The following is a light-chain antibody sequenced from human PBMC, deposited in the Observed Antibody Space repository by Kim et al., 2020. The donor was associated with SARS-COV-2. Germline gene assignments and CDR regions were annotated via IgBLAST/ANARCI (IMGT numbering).Light chain of an antibody. CDR1: HIGSKS. CDR3: QVWDSSSDHRV. CDR2: YDS. J-gene: IGLJ2*01. V-gene: IGLV3-21*04. Sequence: APGKTARITCGGNHIGSKSVHWYQQKPGQAPVLVIYYDSARPSGIPERFSGSNYGNTATLTISRVEAGDEADYYCQVWDSSSDHRVFGGGTQLTVL.